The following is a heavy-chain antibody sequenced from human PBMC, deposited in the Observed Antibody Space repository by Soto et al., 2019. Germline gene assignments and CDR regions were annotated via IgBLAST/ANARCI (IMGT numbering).Heavy chain of an antibody. CDR3: ARDSPPSDY. CDR1: GNSISSGGYS. Sequence: SETLSLTCAVSGNSISSGGYSWSWIRQPPGKGLEWIGYIYHSGSTYYNPSLKSRVTISVDTSKNQFSLKLSSVTAADTAVYYCARDSPPSDYWGQGTLVTVSS. CDR2: IYHSGST. V-gene: IGHV4-30-2*05. J-gene: IGHJ4*02.